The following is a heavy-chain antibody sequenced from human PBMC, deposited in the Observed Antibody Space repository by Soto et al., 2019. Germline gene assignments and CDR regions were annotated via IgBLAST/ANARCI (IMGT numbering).Heavy chain of an antibody. CDR2: ISGSGDRT. D-gene: IGHD2-2*02. J-gene: IGHJ5*02. V-gene: IGHV3-23*01. Sequence: AGGSLRLSCAASGFTFSSYAMAWVRQAPGKGLEWVSSISGSGDRTYYADSVKGRFTISRDNSKNTLSLQMNRLRAEDTALYYCARGPYTDSSEWFDPWGQGTLVTVS. CDR1: GFTFSSYA. CDR3: ARGPYTDSSEWFDP.